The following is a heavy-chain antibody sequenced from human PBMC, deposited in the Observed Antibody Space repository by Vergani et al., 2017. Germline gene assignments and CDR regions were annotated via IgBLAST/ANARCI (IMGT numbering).Heavy chain of an antibody. CDR1: GFSLSTSGVG. J-gene: IGHJ5*02. CDR2: IYWDDDK. D-gene: IGHD3-9*01. V-gene: IGHV2-5*02. CDR3: AHLCQPYDSLTGYYREGWFDP. Sequence: QITLKESGPTLVKPTQTLTLTCTFSGFSLSTSGVGVGWIRQPPGKALEWLALIYWDDDKRYSPSLKSRLTITKDTSKNQVVLTMTNMDPVDTATYYGAHLCQPYDSLTGYYREGWFDPWGQGTLVTVSS.